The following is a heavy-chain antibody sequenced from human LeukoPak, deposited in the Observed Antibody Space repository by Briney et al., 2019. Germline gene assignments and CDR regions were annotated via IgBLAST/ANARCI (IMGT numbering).Heavy chain of an antibody. CDR2: ISDSGGST. CDR1: GFTFSSYA. J-gene: IGHJ4*02. D-gene: IGHD3-16*01. Sequence: GGSLRLSCAASGFTFSSYAMSWVRQAPGKGLEWVSAISDSGGSTYYPDSVKGRLTISRDNSKNTLYLQMNSLRAEDTAVYYCAKDPRRVARLITFGGGRPYYFDYWGQGTLVTVSS. V-gene: IGHV3-23*01. CDR3: AKDPRRVARLITFGGGRPYYFDY.